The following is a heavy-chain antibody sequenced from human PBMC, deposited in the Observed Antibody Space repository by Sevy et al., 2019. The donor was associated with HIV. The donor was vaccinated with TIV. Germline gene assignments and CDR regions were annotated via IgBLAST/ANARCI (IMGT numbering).Heavy chain of an antibody. CDR3: ARGRLGYSSSSGY. D-gene: IGHD6-6*01. J-gene: IGHJ4*02. V-gene: IGHV4-34*01. Sequence: SETLSLTCAVYGGSFSGYYWSWIRQPPGKGLEWIGEINHSGCTNYNPSLKSRVTISVDTSKNQFSLKLSSVTAADTAVYYWARGRLGYSSSSGYWGQGTLVTVSS. CDR1: GGSFSGYY. CDR2: INHSGCT.